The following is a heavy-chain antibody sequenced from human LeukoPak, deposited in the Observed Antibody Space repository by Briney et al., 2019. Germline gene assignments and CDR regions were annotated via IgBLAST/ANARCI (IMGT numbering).Heavy chain of an antibody. CDR1: GYTFTGYY. J-gene: IGHJ6*03. Sequence: ASVKVSSKASGYTFTGYYMHWVRQAPGQGLEWMGWINPNSGGTNYAQKFQGRVTMTRDTSISTAYMELSRLRSDDTAVYYCARGGDYFNYYYYYYMDVWGKGTTVTVSS. V-gene: IGHV1-2*02. CDR3: ARGGDYFNYYYYYYMDV. D-gene: IGHD2/OR15-2a*01. CDR2: INPNSGGT.